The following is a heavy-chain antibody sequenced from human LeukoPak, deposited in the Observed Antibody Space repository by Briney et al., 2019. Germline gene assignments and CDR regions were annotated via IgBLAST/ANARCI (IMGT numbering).Heavy chain of an antibody. D-gene: IGHD3-10*01. Sequence: SETLSLTCAVSGGSISSGGYSWSWIRQPPGKGLEWIGYIYHSGSTYYNPSLKSRVTISVDRSKNQFSLKLSSVTAVDTAVYYCARSYGSGSYSYYFAYWGQGNLVTVSS. CDR3: ARSYGSGSYSYYFAY. CDR2: IYHSGST. J-gene: IGHJ4*02. V-gene: IGHV4-30-2*01. CDR1: GGSISSGGYS.